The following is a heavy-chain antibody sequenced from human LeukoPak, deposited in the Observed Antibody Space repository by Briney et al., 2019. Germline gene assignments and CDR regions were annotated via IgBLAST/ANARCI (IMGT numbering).Heavy chain of an antibody. CDR1: GFTFRSYG. D-gene: IGHD6-19*01. J-gene: IGHJ4*02. Sequence: PGRSLRLSCAASGFTFRSYGMHWVRQAPCKGLEWVAVISYDETKKYYAGSVKGRFTISRDNSKNTLYLQMNSLRAEDTAVYYCEKTVGEQWLAFDNWGQGTLVTVSS. V-gene: IGHV3-30*18. CDR3: EKTVGEQWLAFDN. CDR2: ISYDETKK.